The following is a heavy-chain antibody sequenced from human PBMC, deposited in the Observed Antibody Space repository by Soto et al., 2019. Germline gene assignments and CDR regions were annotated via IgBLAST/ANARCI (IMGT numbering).Heavy chain of an antibody. CDR3: AKDHDIAVAGTDY. D-gene: IGHD6-19*01. Sequence: QVQLVESGGGVVQPGRSLRLSCAASGFTFSSYGMHWVRQAPGKGLEWVAVISYDGSNKYYADSVKGRFTISRDNSKNTLYLQMNSLRAEDTAVYYCAKDHDIAVAGTDYWGQGTLVTVSS. CDR2: ISYDGSNK. CDR1: GFTFSSYG. J-gene: IGHJ4*02. V-gene: IGHV3-30*18.